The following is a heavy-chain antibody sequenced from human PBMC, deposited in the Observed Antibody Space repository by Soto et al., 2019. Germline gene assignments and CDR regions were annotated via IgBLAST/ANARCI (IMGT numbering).Heavy chain of an antibody. J-gene: IGHJ4*02. Sequence: QVQLVQSGAEVKKPGASVKVSCKASGYTFTTYGISWVRQAPGQGLAWMGWISLHNGNTSYAQKVQGRVTMTTDTSASTVYMELRSLRSDDTAVYSCARHTHFDSSGSSWDYWGQGTLVTVS. D-gene: IGHD3-22*01. CDR2: ISLHNGNT. CDR3: ARHTHFDSSGSSWDY. CDR1: GYTFTTYG. V-gene: IGHV1-18*01.